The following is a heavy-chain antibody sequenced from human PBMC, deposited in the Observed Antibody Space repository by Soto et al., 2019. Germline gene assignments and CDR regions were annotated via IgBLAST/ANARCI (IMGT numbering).Heavy chain of an antibody. CDR2: IWYDGSNK. Sequence: QVQLVESGGGVVQPGRSLRLSCAASGFTFSSYGMHWVRQAPGKGLEWVAVIWYDGSNKYYADSVKGRFTISRDNSKNTLYLQMNSLRAEDTAVYYCARHLRESAFDIWGQGTMVTVSS. V-gene: IGHV3-33*01. CDR1: GFTFSSYG. J-gene: IGHJ3*02. CDR3: ARHLRESAFDI.